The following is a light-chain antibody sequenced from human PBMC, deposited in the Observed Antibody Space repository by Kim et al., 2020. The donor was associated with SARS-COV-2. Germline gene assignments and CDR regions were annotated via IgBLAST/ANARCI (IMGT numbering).Light chain of an antibody. CDR1: QSVSSSY. V-gene: IGKV3-20*01. CDR3: QQYGSSPRT. CDR2: GAS. Sequence: PPVEMATLSCRASQSVSSSYLAWYQQKPGQAPRHLIYGASSRATGIPDRFSCSGSGTDFTLTISRLDPEDFAVYYCQQYGSSPRTFGQGTKVDIK. J-gene: IGKJ1*01.